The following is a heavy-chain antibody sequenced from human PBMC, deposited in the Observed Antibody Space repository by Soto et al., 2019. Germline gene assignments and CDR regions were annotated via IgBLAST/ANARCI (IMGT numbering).Heavy chain of an antibody. CDR1: GFTFSTAW. J-gene: IGHJ4*02. Sequence: EEQLVESGGGLVKPGGSLRLSCAASGFTFSTAWMNWVRQAPGKGLEWVGRIKEKSEGETTDYAAFVKGRFTISRDDPKHTLYLQMGSLQTEDTAVYYCITVPLIRLPSGYWGQGALVTVSA. CDR3: ITVPLIRLPSGY. V-gene: IGHV3-15*07. CDR2: IKEKSEGETT. D-gene: IGHD3-3*01.